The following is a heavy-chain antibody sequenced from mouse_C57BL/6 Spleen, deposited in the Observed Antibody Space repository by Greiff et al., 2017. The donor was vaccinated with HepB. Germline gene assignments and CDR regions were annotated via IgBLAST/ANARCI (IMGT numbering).Heavy chain of an antibody. V-gene: IGHV1-69*01. D-gene: IGHD2-4*01. J-gene: IGHJ3*01. CDR1: GYTFTSYW. CDR2: IDPSDSYT. CDR3: ARGDYDCGSFAY. Sequence: QVQLQQPGAELVMPGASVKLSCKASGYTFTSYWMHWVKQRPGQGLEWIGEIDPSDSYTNYNQKFKGKSTLTVDKSSSTAYMQLSSLTSEDSAVYYCARGDYDCGSFAYWGQGTLVTVSA.